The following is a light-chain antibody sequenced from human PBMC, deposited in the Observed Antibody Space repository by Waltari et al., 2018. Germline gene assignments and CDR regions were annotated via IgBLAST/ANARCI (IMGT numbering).Light chain of an antibody. Sequence: QSALTQPPSAAGSPGQSVTISRTGTSSDFGGYNYVSWYPQHPGKAPKLMIYDVNKRPSGVPDRFSGSKSGNTASLTVSGLQTEDEADYYCSSYAGSNNLGVFGGGTKLTVL. CDR2: DVN. V-gene: IGLV2-8*01. CDR3: SSYAGSNNLGV. J-gene: IGLJ2*01. CDR1: SSDFGGYNY.